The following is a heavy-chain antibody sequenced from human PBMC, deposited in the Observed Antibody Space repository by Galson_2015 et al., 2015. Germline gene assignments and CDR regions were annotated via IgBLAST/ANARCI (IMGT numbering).Heavy chain of an antibody. CDR1: GGSISSYY. J-gene: IGHJ4*02. Sequence: ETLSLTCTVSGGSISSYYWSWIRQPPGKGLEWIGYIYYSGSTNYNPSLKSRVTISVDTSKNQFSLKLSSVTAADTAVYYCARDLGGFFDYWGQGTLVTVSS. CDR2: IYYSGST. V-gene: IGHV4-59*01. CDR3: ARDLGGFFDY. D-gene: IGHD3-16*01.